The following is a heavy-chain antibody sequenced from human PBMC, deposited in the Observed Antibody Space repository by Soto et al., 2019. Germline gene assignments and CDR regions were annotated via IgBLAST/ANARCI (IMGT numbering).Heavy chain of an antibody. CDR3: ARHTPAISISDH. J-gene: IGHJ4*02. CDR1: GGSISSSSYY. CDR2: IHYSGST. Sequence: QLQLQESGPGLVKPSETLSLTCTVSGGSISSSSYYWGWIRQPPGKGVDWIGSIHYSGSTYYTPSLRSRVAMSGDTAKNQFSLTLSSATAADTAVYYCARHTPAISISDHWGQGTLVTVSS. V-gene: IGHV4-39*01. D-gene: IGHD2-15*01.